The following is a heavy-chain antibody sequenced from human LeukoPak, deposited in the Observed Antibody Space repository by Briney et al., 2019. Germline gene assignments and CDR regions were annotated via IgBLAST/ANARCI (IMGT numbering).Heavy chain of an antibody. V-gene: IGHV1-46*01. CDR3: ARGGIVVVTSIGFDP. J-gene: IGHJ5*02. D-gene: IGHD2-21*02. CDR1: GYTFTSYY. Sequence: GASVKVSCKASGYTFTSYYMHWVRQAPGQGLEWMGIINPSGGSTSYAQKFQGRVTMTRDTSTSTVYRELSSLRSEDTAVYYCARGGIVVVTSIGFDPWGQGTLVTVSS. CDR2: INPSGGST.